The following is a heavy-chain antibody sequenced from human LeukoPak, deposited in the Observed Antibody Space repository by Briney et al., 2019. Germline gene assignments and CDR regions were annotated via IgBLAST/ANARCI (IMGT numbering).Heavy chain of an antibody. Sequence: SETLSLTCTVSGASVSSYYWSWIRQPPRKRLEWIGDISYSGSTNYNPSLKSRVTISVDTSKTQFSLKLSSVTAADTAVYYCARHGITMVRGVRANWFDPWGQGTLVTVSS. D-gene: IGHD3-10*01. CDR2: ISYSGST. V-gene: IGHV4-59*08. CDR1: GASVSSYY. CDR3: ARHGITMVRGVRANWFDP. J-gene: IGHJ5*02.